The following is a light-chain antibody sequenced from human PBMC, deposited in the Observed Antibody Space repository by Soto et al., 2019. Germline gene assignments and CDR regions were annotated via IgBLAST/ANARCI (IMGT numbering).Light chain of an antibody. J-gene: IGKJ1*01. V-gene: IGKV3-15*01. CDR2: GAS. Sequence: EIVMTQSPATLSVSPGERATLSCRASQSISSNLAWYQQKPGQAPRPLIYGASTRATGIPARFSGSGSGTEFTLTISSLQSEDFAVYYCQQYKNWLTWTFGQGTKV. CDR1: QSISSN. CDR3: QQYKNWLTWT.